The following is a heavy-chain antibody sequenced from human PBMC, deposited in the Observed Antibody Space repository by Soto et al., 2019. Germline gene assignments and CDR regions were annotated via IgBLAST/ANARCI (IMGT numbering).Heavy chain of an antibody. CDR1: GFTFSSYA. J-gene: IGHJ4*02. Sequence: GGSLRLSCAASGFTFSSYAMHWVRQAPGKGLEWVAVISYDGSNKYYADSVKGRFTISRDNSKNTLYLQMNSLRAEDTAVYYCARDHRYSRSSYPRPHYWCQGTIV. V-gene: IGHV3-30-3*01. D-gene: IGHD1-26*01. CDR3: ARDHRYSRSSYPRPHY. CDR2: ISYDGSNK.